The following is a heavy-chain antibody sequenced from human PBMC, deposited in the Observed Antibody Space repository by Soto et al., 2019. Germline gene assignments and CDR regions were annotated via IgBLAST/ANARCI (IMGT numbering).Heavy chain of an antibody. CDR3: NTAVVHYDSSGSYDY. CDR1: GFTFSNAW. D-gene: IGHD3-22*01. J-gene: IGHJ4*02. Sequence: PGGSLRLSCAASGFTFSNAWMSWVRQAPGKGLEWVGRIKSKTDGGTTDYAAPVKGRFTISRDDSKNTLYLQMNSLKTEDTAVYYCNTAVVHYDSSGSYDYWGQGTLVTVYS. CDR2: IKSKTDGGTT. V-gene: IGHV3-15*01.